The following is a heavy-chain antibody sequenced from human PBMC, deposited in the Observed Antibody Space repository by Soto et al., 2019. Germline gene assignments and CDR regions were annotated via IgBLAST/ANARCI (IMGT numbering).Heavy chain of an antibody. J-gene: IGHJ4*02. V-gene: IGHV4-59*01. CDR2: IYYSGSA. CDR1: GDSISSYY. Sequence: SETLSLTCAVSGDSISSYYWSWIRQPPGKGLEWIGYIYYSGSANYNPSLKSRVTISVDTSKNQFSLKLSSVTAADTAVYYCARLQVDYYDSSGYYAYQPWVPYYFDYWGQGTLVTVSS. D-gene: IGHD3-22*01. CDR3: ARLQVDYYDSSGYYAYQPWVPYYFDY.